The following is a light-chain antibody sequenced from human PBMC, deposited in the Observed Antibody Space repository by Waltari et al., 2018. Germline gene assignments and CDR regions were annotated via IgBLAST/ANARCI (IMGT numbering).Light chain of an antibody. CDR2: KAS. Sequence: DIQITQPPSTLSASVGDRVTITCRASQSISSRLAWYQQKPGKAPKLLIYKASSLESGVPSRFSGSGSGTEFTLTISSLQPDDFATYYCQQYNSYSKTFGQGTKVEIK. CDR1: QSISSR. CDR3: QQYNSYSKT. J-gene: IGKJ1*01. V-gene: IGKV1-5*03.